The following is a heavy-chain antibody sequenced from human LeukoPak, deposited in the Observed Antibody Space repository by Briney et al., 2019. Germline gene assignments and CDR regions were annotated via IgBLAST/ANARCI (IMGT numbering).Heavy chain of an antibody. Sequence: PGGSLRLSCAVSGITLSNYGMTWVRQAPGKGLEWVAGISDTGGRTNYADSVKGRFTISRDNPKNTLYLQMNSLRAGDTAVYYCAKDRSGYDFMDPYAMDVWGQGTTVTVSS. V-gene: IGHV3-23*01. CDR1: GITLSNYG. J-gene: IGHJ6*02. CDR2: ISDTGGRT. D-gene: IGHD5-12*01. CDR3: AKDRSGYDFMDPYAMDV.